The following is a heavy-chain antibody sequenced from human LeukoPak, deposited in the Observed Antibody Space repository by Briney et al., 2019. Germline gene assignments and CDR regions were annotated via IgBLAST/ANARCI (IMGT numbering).Heavy chain of an antibody. V-gene: IGHV3-23*01. CDR3: SY. CDR1: GFTLSSYA. J-gene: IGHJ4*02. CDR2: IGDSDATT. D-gene: IGHD5/OR15-5a*01. Sequence: GGSLRLSCAASGFTLSSYAMTWVRQAPGKGLEWVSDIGDSDATTYYADSVKGRFTISRDNSKNTLYLQMSSLRAEDTAVYYLSYWGQGTLVTVSS.